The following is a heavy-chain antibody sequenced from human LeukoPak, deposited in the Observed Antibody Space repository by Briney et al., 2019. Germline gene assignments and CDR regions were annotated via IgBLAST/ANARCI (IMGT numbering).Heavy chain of an antibody. J-gene: IGHJ4*02. Sequence: SETLSLTCTVSGGSISGYYWTWIRQPPGQGLEWIGNIYYSGSTNYNPTLKSRVTISVDVSKNQFSLRLSSVTAADTAVYYCARVGGYYDNSGYGTFDFWGQGTLATVSS. D-gene: IGHD3-22*01. CDR3: ARVGGYYDNSGYGTFDF. CDR1: GGSISGYY. CDR2: IYYSGST. V-gene: IGHV4-59*01.